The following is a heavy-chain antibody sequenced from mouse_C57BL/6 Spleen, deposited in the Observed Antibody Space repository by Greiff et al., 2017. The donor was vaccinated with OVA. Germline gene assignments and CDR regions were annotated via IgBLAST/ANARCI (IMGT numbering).Heavy chain of an antibody. Sequence: QVQLQQPGAELVRPGSSVKLSCKASGYTFTSYWMDWVKQRPGQGLEWIGNIYPSDSETHYNQKFKDKATLTVDKSSSTAYMQLSSLTSEDSAVYYCARSLYYGSSYGYWGQGTTLTVSS. CDR1: GYTFTSYW. D-gene: IGHD1-1*01. V-gene: IGHV1-61*01. CDR3: ARSLYYGSSYGY. J-gene: IGHJ2*01. CDR2: IYPSDSET.